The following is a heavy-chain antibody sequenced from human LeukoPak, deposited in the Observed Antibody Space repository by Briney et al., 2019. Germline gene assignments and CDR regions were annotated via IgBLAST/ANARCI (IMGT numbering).Heavy chain of an antibody. Sequence: VASVKVSCKASGYTFTGYYMHWVRQAPGQGLEWMGWINPNSGGTNYAQKFQGRATMTRDTSISTAYMELSRLRSDDTAVYYCARGRYYYDSSGYYTYNWFDPWGQGTLVTVSS. D-gene: IGHD3-22*01. V-gene: IGHV1-2*02. CDR3: ARGRYYYDSSGYYTYNWFDP. J-gene: IGHJ5*02. CDR1: GYTFTGYY. CDR2: INPNSGGT.